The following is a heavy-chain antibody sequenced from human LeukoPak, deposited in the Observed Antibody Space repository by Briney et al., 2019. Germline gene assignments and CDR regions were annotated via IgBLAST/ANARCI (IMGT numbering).Heavy chain of an antibody. CDR3: AKLVASGPHGRDYFDY. Sequence: PGGSLRLSCAASGFTFSSYGMHWVRQAPGKGLEWVAVISYDGSNKYYADSVKGRFTISRDNSKNTLYLQMNSLRAEDTAVYYCAKLVASGPHGRDYFDYWGQGTLVTVSS. D-gene: IGHD1-26*01. CDR1: GFTFSSYG. CDR2: ISYDGSNK. J-gene: IGHJ4*02. V-gene: IGHV3-30*18.